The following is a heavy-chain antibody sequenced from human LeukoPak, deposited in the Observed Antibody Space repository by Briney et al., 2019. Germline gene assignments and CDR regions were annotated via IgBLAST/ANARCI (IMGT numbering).Heavy chain of an antibody. D-gene: IGHD3-10*02. CDR1: GFTFSSYA. J-gene: IGHJ6*04. CDR2: ISANGVNT. CDR3: AELGITMIGGV. Sequence: PGGSLRLSCAASGFTFSSYAMSWVRQAPGKGLDWLSAISANGVNTYYGDSVKGRFTISRDNAKNSLYLQMNSLRAEDTAVYYCAELGITMIGGVWGKGTTVTISS. V-gene: IGHV3-23*01.